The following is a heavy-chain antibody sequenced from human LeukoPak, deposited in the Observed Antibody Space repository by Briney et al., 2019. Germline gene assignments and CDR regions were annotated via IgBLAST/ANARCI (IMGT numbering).Heavy chain of an antibody. Sequence: ASVNVSCKASGYTFTDYYIHWVRQAPGQGLECMGWINPNSGGTNYAQNFQGRVTMTRDTSISTAYMELSRLRSDDTAVYYCARDRESLWSPIAVAGPPRYWGQGTLVTVSS. V-gene: IGHV1-2*02. D-gene: IGHD6-19*01. CDR3: ARDRESLWSPIAVAGPPRY. CDR1: GYTFTDYY. J-gene: IGHJ4*02. CDR2: INPNSGGT.